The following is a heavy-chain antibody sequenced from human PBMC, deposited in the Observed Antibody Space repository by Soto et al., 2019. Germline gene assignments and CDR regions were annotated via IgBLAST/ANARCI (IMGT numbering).Heavy chain of an antibody. D-gene: IGHD3-22*01. CDR2: ISAYNGNT. CDR1: GYTFTSYG. Sequence: SGKVSCKASGYTFTSYGISWGRQAPVQGLEWMGWISAYNGNTNYAQKLQGRVTMTTDTSTSTAYMELRSLRSDDTAVYYCARAVGNYYDSSGFRTMYGMDVWGQGTTVTVYS. CDR3: ARAVGNYYDSSGFRTMYGMDV. V-gene: IGHV1-18*04. J-gene: IGHJ6*02.